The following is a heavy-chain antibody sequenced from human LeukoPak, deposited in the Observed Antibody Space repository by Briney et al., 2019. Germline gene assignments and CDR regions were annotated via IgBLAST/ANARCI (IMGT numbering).Heavy chain of an antibody. CDR3: ARDRAHGGSDY. CDR1: GGSISSYY. Sequence: SETLSLTCTVSGGSISSYYWSWIRQPPGKGLEWIGYIYYSGSTNYNPSLKSRVTISVDTSKNQFSLKLSSVTAADTAVYYCARDRAHGGSDYWGQGTLVTVSS. J-gene: IGHJ4*02. V-gene: IGHV4-59*01. D-gene: IGHD3-16*01. CDR2: IYYSGST.